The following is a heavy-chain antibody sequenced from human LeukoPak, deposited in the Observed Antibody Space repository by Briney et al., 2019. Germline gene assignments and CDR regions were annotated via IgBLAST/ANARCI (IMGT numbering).Heavy chain of an antibody. J-gene: IGHJ4*02. CDR3: AKSLIGYSYGQPPFDY. V-gene: IGHV3-30*18. CDR1: GFTFSRYG. D-gene: IGHD5-18*01. Sequence: GGSLRLSCAASGFTFSRYGMHWDRQAPGKGLEWVAVISYDGSNKYYADSVKGRFTISRGNSKNTLYLQMNSLRAEDTAVYYCAKSLIGYSYGQPPFDYWGQGTLVTVSS. CDR2: ISYDGSNK.